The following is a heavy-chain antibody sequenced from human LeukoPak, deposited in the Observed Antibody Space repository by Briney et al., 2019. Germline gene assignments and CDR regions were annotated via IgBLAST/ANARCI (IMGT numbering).Heavy chain of an antibody. V-gene: IGHV4-34*01. J-gene: IGHJ4*02. CDR2: INHSGST. D-gene: IGHD4/OR15-4a*01. CDR1: GGSFSGYY. Sequence: SETLSLTCAVYGGSFSGYYWSWIRQPPGKGLEWIGEINHSGSTNYNPSLKSRVTISVDTSKNQFSPKLSSVTAADTAVYYCAVDYASFDYWGQGTLVTVSS. CDR3: AVDYASFDY.